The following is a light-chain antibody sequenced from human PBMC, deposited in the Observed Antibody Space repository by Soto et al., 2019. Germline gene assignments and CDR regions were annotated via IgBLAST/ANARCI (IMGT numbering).Light chain of an antibody. J-gene: IGLJ3*02. Sequence: QSVLTQPPSVSAAPGQKVTISCSGSSSNIGNNYVSWYQQLPGTAPQLLIYENNKRPSGIPDRFSGSKSGTSATLGITGLQTGDEADYYCETWDSSLSAGVFGGGTKLTVL. CDR3: ETWDSSLSAGV. V-gene: IGLV1-51*02. CDR2: ENN. CDR1: SSNIGNNY.